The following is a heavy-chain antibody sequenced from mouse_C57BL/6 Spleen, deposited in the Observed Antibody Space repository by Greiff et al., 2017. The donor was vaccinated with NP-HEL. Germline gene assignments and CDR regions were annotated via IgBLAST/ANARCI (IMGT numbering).Heavy chain of an antibody. CDR3: ATYYYGSSSNWDWYFDV. J-gene: IGHJ1*03. D-gene: IGHD1-1*01. V-gene: IGHV2-2*01. Sequence: QVQLKESGPGLVQPSQSLSITCTVSGFSLTSYGVHWVRQSPGKGLEWLGVIWSGGSTDYNAAFISRLSISKDNSKSQVFFKMNSLQADDTAIYYCATYYYGSSSNWDWYFDVWGTGTTVTVSP. CDR2: IWSGGST. CDR1: GFSLTSYG.